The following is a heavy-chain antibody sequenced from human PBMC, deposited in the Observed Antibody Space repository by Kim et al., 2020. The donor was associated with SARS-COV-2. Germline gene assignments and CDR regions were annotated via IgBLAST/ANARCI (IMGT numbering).Heavy chain of an antibody. D-gene: IGHD6-6*01. CDR2: IYYSGST. CDR3: ARAVPYSSWGYDAFDI. CDR1: GGSISSYY. J-gene: IGHJ3*02. V-gene: IGHV4-59*01. Sequence: SETLSLTCTVSGGSISSYYWSWIRQPPGKGLEWIGYIYYSGSTNYNPSLKSRVTISVDTSKNQFSLKLSSVTAADTAVYYCARAVPYSSWGYDAFDIWGQGTMVTVSS.